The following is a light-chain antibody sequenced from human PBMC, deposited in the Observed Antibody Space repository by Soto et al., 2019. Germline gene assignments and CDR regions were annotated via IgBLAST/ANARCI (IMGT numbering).Light chain of an antibody. CDR2: AAS. V-gene: IGKV3-20*01. J-gene: IGKJ1*01. Sequence: EIVVTQSPGTLSLSPGEIATLSCRASQSVSSYYLAWYQQKPGQAPRLLIYAASSRATGIPDRFSGGGSGTDFTLTISRLEPEDCAVYYCQQCGSSPWPFGQGNKVEIK. CDR3: QQCGSSPWP. CDR1: QSVSSYY.